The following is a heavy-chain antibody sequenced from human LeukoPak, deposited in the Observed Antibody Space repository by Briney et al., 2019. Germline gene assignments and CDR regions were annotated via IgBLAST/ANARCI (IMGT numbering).Heavy chain of an antibody. D-gene: IGHD4-11*01. CDR2: IQYDESNE. Sequence: GGSLRLSCAASGVTFSSYGMHWVRQAPGKGLEWVTFIQYDESNEYYADSVKGRFTISRDNSKNTLYLQMNSLRAEDTAVYYCAKDLYRNYYYMDVWGKGTTVTVSS. CDR3: AKDLYRNYYYMDV. J-gene: IGHJ6*03. V-gene: IGHV3-30*02. CDR1: GVTFSSYG.